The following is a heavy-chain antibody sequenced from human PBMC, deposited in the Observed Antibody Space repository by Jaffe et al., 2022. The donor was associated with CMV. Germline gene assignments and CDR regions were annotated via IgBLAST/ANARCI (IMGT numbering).Heavy chain of an antibody. Sequence: QVQLQESGPGLVKPSETLSLTCTVSGGSIGNYYWSWIRQPPGKGLEWIGYMYYSGTPNYNPSLKTRVTISIDMSKNQFSLKLSSVTAADTALYYCARGRAVVRVYGDRYSYMDVWGKGTKVTVSS. CDR2: MYYSGTP. CDR3: ARGRAVVRVYGDRYSYMDV. J-gene: IGHJ6*03. D-gene: IGHD2-8*01. CDR1: GGSIGNYY. V-gene: IGHV4-59*01.